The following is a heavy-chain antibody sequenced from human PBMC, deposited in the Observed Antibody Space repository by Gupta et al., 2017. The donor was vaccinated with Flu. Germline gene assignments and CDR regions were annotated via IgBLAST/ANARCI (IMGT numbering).Heavy chain of an antibody. Sequence: QAQLQHSGPGMVRPSQTLSLTCAISGASVSTNNAASNWIRQSPSRVLEWLGRTYYASKWYNDYAVSVQSRITINPNTSKNQFSRQLNSGTPEDTAVYYCARGRHHYYAMDVWGQGTTVTVSS. V-gene: IGHV6-1*01. CDR1: GASVSTNNAA. CDR2: TYYASKWYN. J-gene: IGHJ6*02. CDR3: ARGRHHYYAMDV.